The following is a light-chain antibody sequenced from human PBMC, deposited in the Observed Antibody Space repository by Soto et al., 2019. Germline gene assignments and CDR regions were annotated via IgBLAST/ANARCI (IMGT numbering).Light chain of an antibody. CDR3: SSYTSSNTLV. J-gene: IGLJ2*01. V-gene: IGLV2-14*01. Sequence: QSALTQPASVSGSRGQSITISCTGASGDVGAYNYVSWYQQHPGKAPKLMIYDVSYRPSGVSNRFSGSKSGNTASLTISGLQAEDEADYYCSSYTSSNTLVFGGGTKLTVL. CDR2: DVS. CDR1: SGDVGAYNY.